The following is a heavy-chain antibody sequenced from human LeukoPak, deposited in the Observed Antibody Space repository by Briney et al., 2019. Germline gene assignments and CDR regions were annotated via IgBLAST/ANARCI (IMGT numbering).Heavy chain of an antibody. Sequence: SVKVSCKASGGTFSSYAISWVRQAPGQGLEWMGGIIPIFGTANYAQKFQGIVTITTDESTSTAYMELSRLISEDTAVYYCAKEGYFNGSVSYYGYWGQGTLVTVSS. V-gene: IGHV1-69*05. J-gene: IGHJ4*02. CDR2: IIPIFGTA. CDR3: AKEGYFNGSVSYYGY. D-gene: IGHD3-10*01. CDR1: GGTFSSYA.